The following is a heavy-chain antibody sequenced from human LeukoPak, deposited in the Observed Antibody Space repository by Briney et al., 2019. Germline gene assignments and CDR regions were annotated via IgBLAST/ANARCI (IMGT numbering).Heavy chain of an antibody. CDR1: GFTFSSYG. D-gene: IGHD2-2*01. V-gene: IGHV3-30*18. J-gene: IGHJ6*02. CDR2: ISYDGSNK. CDR3: AKDSSSSGWSAHYYYYGMDV. Sequence: GRSLRLSCAASGFTFSSYGMHWVRQAPGKGLEWVAVISYDGSNKYYADSVKGRFTISRDNSKNTLYLQMNSLRAEDTAVYYCAKDSSSSGWSAHYYYYGMDVWGQGTTVTVSS.